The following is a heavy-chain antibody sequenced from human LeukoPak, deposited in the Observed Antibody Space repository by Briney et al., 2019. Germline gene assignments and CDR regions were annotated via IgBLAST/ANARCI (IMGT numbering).Heavy chain of an antibody. V-gene: IGHV3-74*03. J-gene: IGHJ3*02. CDR2: INSDGTGT. CDR1: GFTFSSYW. CDR3: AKHPAFDI. Sequence: LPGGSLRLSCAASGFTFSSYWMHWVRQAPWKGPVWVSRINSDGTGTMYADSVKSRFTISRDNAKNTLYLQMNSLRAEDTAVYYCAKHPAFDIWGQGTMVTVSS.